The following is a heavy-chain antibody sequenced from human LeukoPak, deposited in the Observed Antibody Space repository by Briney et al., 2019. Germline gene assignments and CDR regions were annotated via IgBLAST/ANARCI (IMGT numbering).Heavy chain of an antibody. CDR3: AKDREWYGSGSYLWKD. V-gene: IGHV3-23*01. CDR1: GFTFSSYA. D-gene: IGHD3-10*01. Sequence: GGSPRLSCAASGFTFSSYAMSWVRQAPGKGLEWVSAISGSGGSTYYADSVKGRFTISRDNSKNTLYLQMNSLRAEDTAVYYCAKDREWYGSGSYLWKDWGQGTLVTVSS. J-gene: IGHJ4*02. CDR2: ISGSGGST.